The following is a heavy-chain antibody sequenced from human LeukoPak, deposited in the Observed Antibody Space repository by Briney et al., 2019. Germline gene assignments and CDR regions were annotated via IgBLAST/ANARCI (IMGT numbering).Heavy chain of an antibody. V-gene: IGHV5-51*01. CDR1: GYSFTSYW. CDR3: ARRRGHSWSENFSM. Sequence: GESLKISCKGSGYSFTSYWIGWVRQMPGKGLEWMGSIYPGDSDTRYSPPFQGQVTISADKSISTAHLQWSSLKASDTAMYYCARRRGHSWSENFSMWGQGTMVTVSS. CDR2: IYPGDSDT. J-gene: IGHJ3*02. D-gene: IGHD6-13*01.